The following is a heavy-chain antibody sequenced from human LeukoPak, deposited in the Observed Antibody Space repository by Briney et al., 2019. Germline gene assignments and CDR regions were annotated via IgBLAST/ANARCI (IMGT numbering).Heavy chain of an antibody. D-gene: IGHD4-17*01. V-gene: IGHV1-69*04. CDR2: IIPILGIA. CDR3: ASPTLHPDYGDYWFHYSGMDV. CDR1: GGTFSSYA. J-gene: IGHJ6*02. Sequence: RGSVKDSFKASGGTFSSYAISWVRQAPGQGLEWMGRIIPILGIANYAQKFQGRVTITADKSTSTDYMELSSLRSEDTAVYYCASPTLHPDYGDYWFHYSGMDVWGQGTTVTVSS.